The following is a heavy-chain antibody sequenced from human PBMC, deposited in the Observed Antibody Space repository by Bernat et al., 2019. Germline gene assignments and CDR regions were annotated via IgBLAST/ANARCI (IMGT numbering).Heavy chain of an antibody. J-gene: IGHJ3*01. Sequence: EVQLVESGGGLVLPGGSLRLSCAVSGFTFGNYAMCWVRQAPGKGLEWVSGIGGGGVVLHYSDSVKGRFTISRDNSKNTLYLQMNSLRVDDTAIYYCVKDAVPANSMWDAFEFWGQGAMITVSS. CDR2: IGGGGVVL. CDR3: VKDAVPANSMWDAFEF. CDR1: GFTFGNYA. V-gene: IGHV3-23*04. D-gene: IGHD2-21*02.